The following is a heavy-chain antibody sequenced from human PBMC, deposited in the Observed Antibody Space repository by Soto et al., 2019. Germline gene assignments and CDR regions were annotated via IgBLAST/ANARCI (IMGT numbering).Heavy chain of an antibody. Sequence: SETLSLTCPVSGGSISSGCYYWSWIRQHPGKGLEWIGYIYYSGSTYYNPSLKSRVTISVDTSKNQFSLKLSSVTAADTAVYYCARGVKYNWNYWFDPWGQGTLVTVSS. CDR1: GGSISSGCYY. CDR2: IYYSGST. D-gene: IGHD1-7*01. V-gene: IGHV4-31*03. J-gene: IGHJ5*02. CDR3: ARGVKYNWNYWFDP.